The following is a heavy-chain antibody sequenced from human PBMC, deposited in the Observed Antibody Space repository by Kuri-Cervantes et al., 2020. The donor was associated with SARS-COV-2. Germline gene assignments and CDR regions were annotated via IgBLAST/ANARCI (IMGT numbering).Heavy chain of an antibody. J-gene: IGHJ4*02. V-gene: IGHV4-59*01. CDR3: ARGSNYDFWSGYSTFDY. CDR1: GGSFSGYY. Sequence: GSLRLSCAVYGGSFSGYYWSWIRQPPGKGLEWIGYIYYSGSTNYNPSLKSRVTISVDTSKNQFSLKPSSVTAADTAVYYCARGSNYDFWSGYSTFDYWGQGTLVTDSS. D-gene: IGHD3-3*01. CDR2: IYYSGST.